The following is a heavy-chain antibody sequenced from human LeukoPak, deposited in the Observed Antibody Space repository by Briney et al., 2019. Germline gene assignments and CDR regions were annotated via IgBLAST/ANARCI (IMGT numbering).Heavy chain of an antibody. D-gene: IGHD2-2*01. CDR3: ARDGLTPSRTDDIVVVPAEKDTYYYYGMDV. V-gene: IGHV1-18*04. CDR2: ISAYNGNT. Sequence: ASVKVSCKASGYTFTSYGISWVRQAPRQGLEWMGWISAYNGNTNYAQKLQGRVTMTTDTSTSTAYMELRSLRSDDTAVYYCARDGLTPSRTDDIVVVPAEKDTYYYYGMDVWGKGTTVTVSS. CDR1: GYTFTSYG. J-gene: IGHJ6*04.